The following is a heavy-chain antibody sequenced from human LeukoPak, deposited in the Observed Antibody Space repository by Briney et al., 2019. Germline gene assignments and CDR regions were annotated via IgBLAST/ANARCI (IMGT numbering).Heavy chain of an antibody. Sequence: SETLSLTCTVSSGSISSYYWSWIRQPPGKGLEWIGYIYYSGSTNYNPSLKSRVTISVDTSKNQFSLKLSSVTAADTAVYYCARETVTPGSYYYYHMDVWGKGTTVTVSS. CDR3: ARETVTPGSYYYYHMDV. V-gene: IGHV4-59*01. CDR2: IYYSGST. CDR1: SGSISSYY. J-gene: IGHJ6*03. D-gene: IGHD4-11*01.